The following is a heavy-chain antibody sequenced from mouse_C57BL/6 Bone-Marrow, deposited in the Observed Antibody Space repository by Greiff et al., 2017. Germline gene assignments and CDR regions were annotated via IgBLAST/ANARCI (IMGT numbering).Heavy chain of an antibody. D-gene: IGHD2-1*01. V-gene: IGHV1-53*01. J-gene: IGHJ4*01. CDR3: ARFPIYYGNYLYAMDY. Sequence: VQLQQPGTELVKPGASVKLSCKASGYTFTSYWMHWVKQRPGQGLEWIGNINPSNGGTNYNEKFKSKATLTVDKSSSTAYMQLSSLTSEDSAVYYCARFPIYYGNYLYAMDYWGQGTSVTVSS. CDR1: GYTFTSYW. CDR2: INPSNGGT.